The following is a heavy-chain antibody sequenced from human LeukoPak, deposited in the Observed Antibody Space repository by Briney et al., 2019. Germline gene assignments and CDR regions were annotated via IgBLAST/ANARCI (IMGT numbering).Heavy chain of an antibody. Sequence: SETLSLTCTVSGASISSSTYSWGWIRQSPGKGLEWIGSIYYSGSTYYNPSLKSRVTISVDTSKNQFSLKLSSMTAADTAVYYCARLGDYDSSGYPLWAFDIWGQGTVVTVSS. J-gene: IGHJ3*02. V-gene: IGHV4-39*01. CDR3: ARLGDYDSSGYPLWAFDI. D-gene: IGHD3-22*01. CDR2: IYYSGST. CDR1: GASISSSTYS.